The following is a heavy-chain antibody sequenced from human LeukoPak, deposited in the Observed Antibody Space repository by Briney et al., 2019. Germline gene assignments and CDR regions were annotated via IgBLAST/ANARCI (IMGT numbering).Heavy chain of an antibody. CDR2: ISYDGSNK. D-gene: IGHD3-22*01. V-gene: IGHV3-30*03. J-gene: IGHJ4*02. Sequence: GGSLRLSCAASGFTFSSHCMNWARQAPGKELEWVAVISYDGSNKYYADSVKGRFTISRDNSKNTLYLQMNSLRAEDTAVYYCARDYYDSSGYYYFDYWGQGTLVTVSS. CDR1: GFTFSSHC. CDR3: ARDYYDSSGYYYFDY.